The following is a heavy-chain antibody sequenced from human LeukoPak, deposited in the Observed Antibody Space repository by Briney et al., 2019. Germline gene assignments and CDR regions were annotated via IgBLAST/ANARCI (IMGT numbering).Heavy chain of an antibody. V-gene: IGHV1-46*01. J-gene: IGHJ3*02. CDR3: ARGYYHSGSRDNVHAFDI. CDR1: GYTFTNYY. CDR2: INPSGGGT. Sequence: ASVKVSCKASGYTFTNYYIHWVRQAPGQGLEWMGVINPSGGGTTYAQKFQGRVTMARDMSTSTVYVELSSLRSEDTAVYYCARGYYHSGSRDNVHAFDIWGQGTMVTVSS. D-gene: IGHD3-10*01.